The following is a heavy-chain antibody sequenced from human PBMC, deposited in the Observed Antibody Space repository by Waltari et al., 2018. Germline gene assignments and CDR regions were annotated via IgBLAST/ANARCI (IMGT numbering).Heavy chain of an antibody. CDR1: GGPFSSYA. CDR2: IIPIFGTA. CDR3: ARESDENYYYGMDV. Sequence: QVQLVQSGAEVKKPGSSVKVSCKASGGPFSSYAISWVRQAPGQGLEWMGGIIPIFGTANYAQKFQGRVTITADESTSTAYMELSSLRSEDTAVYYCARESDENYYYGMDVWGQGTTVTVSS. J-gene: IGHJ6*02. V-gene: IGHV1-69*13.